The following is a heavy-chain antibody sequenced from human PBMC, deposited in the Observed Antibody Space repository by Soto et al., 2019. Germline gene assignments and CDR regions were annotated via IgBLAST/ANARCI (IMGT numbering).Heavy chain of an antibody. J-gene: IGHJ4*02. D-gene: IGHD6-13*01. V-gene: IGHV1-2*02. CDR1: GYTFTGYY. CDR2: INPNSGGT. CDR3: ARDPGPSLPPGGIAAAVDY. Sequence: ASVKVSCKASGYTFTGYYMHWVRQAPGQGLEWMGWINPNSGGTNYAQKFQGRVTMTRDTSISTAYMELSRLRSDDTAVYYCARDPGPSLPPGGIAAAVDYWGQGTLGTVSS.